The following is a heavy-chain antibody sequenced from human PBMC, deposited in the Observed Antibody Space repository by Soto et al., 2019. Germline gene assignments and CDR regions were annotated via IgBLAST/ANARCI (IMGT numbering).Heavy chain of an antibody. CDR2: IYPGDSDT. V-gene: IGHV5-51*01. CDR1: GYSFTSYW. D-gene: IGHD3-22*01. Sequence: ADSLAISCKGSGYSFTSYWICWVRQMSGKGLEWMGIIYPGDSDTRYSPSFQGQVTISADKSISTAYLQWSSLKASDTAMYYCARRHYYDSSGYVDYWGQGTLVTVSS. CDR3: ARRHYYDSSGYVDY. J-gene: IGHJ4*02.